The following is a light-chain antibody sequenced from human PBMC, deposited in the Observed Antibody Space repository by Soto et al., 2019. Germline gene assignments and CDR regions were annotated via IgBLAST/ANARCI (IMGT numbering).Light chain of an antibody. J-gene: IGKJ1*01. Sequence: DIQMTQSPSTLSASVGDRVTITCRASQSINSWLAWYQQKPGKAPKILIYKASSLQIGVPSRFSGTGSGTEFTLTISSLQSDDFATYYCQQYNTYSGTLGQGTKVEIK. V-gene: IGKV1-5*03. CDR2: KAS. CDR1: QSINSW. CDR3: QQYNTYSGT.